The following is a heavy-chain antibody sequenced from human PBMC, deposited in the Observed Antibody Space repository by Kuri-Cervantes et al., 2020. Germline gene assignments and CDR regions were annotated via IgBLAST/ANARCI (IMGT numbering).Heavy chain of an antibody. J-gene: IGHJ4*02. V-gene: IGHV3-53*01. CDR2: IYSGGST. CDR1: GFTVSSNY. Sequence: GGSLRLSCAASGFTVSSNYMSWVRQAPGKGLEWVSVIYSGGSTYYADSVKGRFTISRDNSKNTLYLQMNSLRAEDTAVYYCARWGDTAMVREYYFDYWGQGILVTVSS. D-gene: IGHD5-18*01. CDR3: ARWGDTAMVREYYFDY.